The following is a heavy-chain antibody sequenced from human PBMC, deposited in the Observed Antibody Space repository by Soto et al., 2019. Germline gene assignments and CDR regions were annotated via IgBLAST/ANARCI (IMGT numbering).Heavy chain of an antibody. CDR2: IYPGDSDT. Sequence: GESLKISCKGSGYSFTSYWIGWVRQMPGKGLEWMGIIYPGDSDTRYSPSFQGQVTTSADKSISTAYLQWSSLKASDTAMYYCASINVDTAMVTWGAFDIWGQGTMVTVSS. V-gene: IGHV5-51*01. CDR1: GYSFTSYW. J-gene: IGHJ3*02. CDR3: ASINVDTAMVTWGAFDI. D-gene: IGHD5-18*01.